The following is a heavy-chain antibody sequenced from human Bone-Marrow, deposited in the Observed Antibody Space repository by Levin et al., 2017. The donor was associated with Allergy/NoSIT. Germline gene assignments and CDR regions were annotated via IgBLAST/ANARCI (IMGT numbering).Heavy chain of an antibody. Sequence: GESLKISCAASGFTFTSYWINWLRQAPGKGLEWVANMKQDGTEKYYADSVKGRFTISRDNAKNSLYLQMNSLRAEDTAVYYGARDGPVRYFYESTGYFDNWGPGTLVTVSS. V-gene: IGHV3-7*01. CDR2: MKQDGTEK. CDR3: ARDGPVRYFYESTGYFDN. CDR1: GFTFTSYW. J-gene: IGHJ4*02. D-gene: IGHD3-22*01.